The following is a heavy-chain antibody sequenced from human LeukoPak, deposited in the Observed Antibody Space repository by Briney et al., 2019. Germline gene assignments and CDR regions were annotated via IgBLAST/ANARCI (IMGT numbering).Heavy chain of an antibody. Sequence: GGSLRLSCAASGLTFSSYAMSWVRQAPGEGLGWVSATRGSGGSTYYADSVKRRFTISRDNSKNTLYLQMNSLRPEDTAVHYCAKDPILLWFGELPDYWGQGTLVTVSS. D-gene: IGHD3-10*01. J-gene: IGHJ4*02. CDR3: AKDPILLWFGELPDY. V-gene: IGHV3-23*01. CDR2: TRGSGGST. CDR1: GLTFSSYA.